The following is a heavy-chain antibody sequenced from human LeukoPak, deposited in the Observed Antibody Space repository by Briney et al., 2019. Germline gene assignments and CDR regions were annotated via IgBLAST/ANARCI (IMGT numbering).Heavy chain of an antibody. CDR2: IYTSGST. Sequence: SETPSLTCAVYGGSFSGYYWSWIRQPAGKGLEWIGRIYTSGSTTYNPSLKSRVTISVDTSKNQFSLKLTSVTAADTAVYYCARDRGDGYNSGYFEYWGQGTLVTVSS. D-gene: IGHD5-24*01. CDR3: ARDRGDGYNSGYFEY. CDR1: GGSFSGYY. V-gene: IGHV4-59*10. J-gene: IGHJ4*02.